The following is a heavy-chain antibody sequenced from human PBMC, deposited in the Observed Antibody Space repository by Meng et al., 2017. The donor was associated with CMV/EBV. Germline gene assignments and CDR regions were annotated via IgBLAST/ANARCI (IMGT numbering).Heavy chain of an antibody. J-gene: IGHJ6*04. D-gene: IGHD3-3*01. V-gene: IGHV3-7*01. CDR1: GFTFSSYW. CDR2: IKQDGSEK. CDR3: ARGGDFWSGYSWSYYGMDV. Sequence: GESLKISCAASGFTFSSYWMSWVRQAPGKGLEWVANIKQDGSEKYYVDSVKGRFTISRDNAKNSLYLQMNSLRAEDTAVYYCARGGDFWSGYSWSYYGMDVGGKGTTVTVSS.